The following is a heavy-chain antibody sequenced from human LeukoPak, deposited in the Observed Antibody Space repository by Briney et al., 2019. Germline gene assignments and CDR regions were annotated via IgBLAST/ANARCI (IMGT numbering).Heavy chain of an antibody. J-gene: IGHJ4*02. Sequence: SETPSLTCAVYGGSFSGYYWSWIRQPPGKGLEWIGEINHSGSTNYNPSLKSRVTISVDTPKNQFSLKLSSVTAADTAVYYCAREKNYYGSGSSHPYFDYWGQGTLVTVSS. D-gene: IGHD3-10*01. CDR1: GGSFSGYY. CDR3: AREKNYYGSGSSHPYFDY. V-gene: IGHV4-34*01. CDR2: INHSGST.